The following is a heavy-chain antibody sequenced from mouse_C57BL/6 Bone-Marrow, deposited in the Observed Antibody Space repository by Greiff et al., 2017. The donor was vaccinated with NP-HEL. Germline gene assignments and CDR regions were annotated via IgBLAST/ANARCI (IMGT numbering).Heavy chain of an antibody. CDR2: INPSTGGT. CDR1: GYSFTGYY. V-gene: IGHV1-42*01. D-gene: IGHD1-1*01. Sequence: VQLQQSGPELVKPGASVKISCKASGYSFTGYYMNWVKQSPEKSLEWIGEINPSTGGTTYNQKFKAKATLTVDNSSSTAYMQLKSLTSEDSAGYYCARSSITTVVADYFDYWGQGTTLTVSS. J-gene: IGHJ2*01. CDR3: ARSSITTVVADYFDY.